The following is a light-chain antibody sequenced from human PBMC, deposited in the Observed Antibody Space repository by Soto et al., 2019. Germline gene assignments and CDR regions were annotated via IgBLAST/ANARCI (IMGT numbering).Light chain of an antibody. Sequence: QAVLTQSPSASASLGASVKLTCTLSSGHSSYAIAWHQQQPEKGPRYLMKLNSDGRHSKGDGSPDRFTGSRSGAERYLTITSLQSQDEADYYCQTRGTGILVCGGGTKLTVL. CDR2: LNSDGRH. J-gene: IGLJ2*01. CDR3: QTRGTGILV. CDR1: SGHSSYA. V-gene: IGLV4-69*01.